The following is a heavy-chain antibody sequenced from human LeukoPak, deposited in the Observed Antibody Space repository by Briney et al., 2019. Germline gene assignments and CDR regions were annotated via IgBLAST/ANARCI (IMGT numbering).Heavy chain of an antibody. CDR2: IYYSGST. Sequence: SETLSLTCTVSGGSISSYYWSWIRQPPGKGLEWIGYIYYSGSTNYNPSLKSRVTISVDTSKNQFSLKLSSVTAADTAVYYCAARNSSSSEDHLYYFDYWGQGTLVTVSS. J-gene: IGHJ4*02. D-gene: IGHD6-6*01. CDR1: GGSISSYY. CDR3: AARNSSSSEDHLYYFDY. V-gene: IGHV4-59*01.